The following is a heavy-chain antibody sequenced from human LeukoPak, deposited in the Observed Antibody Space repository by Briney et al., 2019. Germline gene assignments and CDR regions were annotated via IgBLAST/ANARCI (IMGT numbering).Heavy chain of an antibody. V-gene: IGHV4-4*02. CDR2: IYHSGST. D-gene: IGHD3-10*01. CDR1: GGSISSSNW. CDR3: ARGPGGLSTMVRGASLGAFDI. J-gene: IGHJ3*02. Sequence: PSGTLSLTCAVSGGSISSSNWWSWVRQPPGKGLEWIGEIYHSGSTNYNPSLKSRVTISVDKSKNQFSLKLSSVTAADTAVYYCARGPGGLSTMVRGASLGAFDIWGQGTMVTVSS.